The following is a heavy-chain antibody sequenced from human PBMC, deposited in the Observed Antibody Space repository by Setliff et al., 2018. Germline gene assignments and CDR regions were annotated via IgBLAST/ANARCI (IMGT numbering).Heavy chain of an antibody. D-gene: IGHD6-19*01. CDR2: IGAYNDNT. CDR1: GYTFTNYG. Sequence: GASVKVSCKASGYTFTNYGVTWVRQAPGQGLEWMGWIGAYNDNTYNAHKFQGRVTMTSDTSTSTACMELRSLRSDDTAVYYCARVTIAVAGYFDFWGQGTLVTVSS. J-gene: IGHJ4*02. V-gene: IGHV1-18*01. CDR3: ARVTIAVAGYFDF.